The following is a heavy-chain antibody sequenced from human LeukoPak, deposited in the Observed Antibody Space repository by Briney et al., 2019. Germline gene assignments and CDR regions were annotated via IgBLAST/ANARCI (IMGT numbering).Heavy chain of an antibody. J-gene: IGHJ4*02. D-gene: IGHD2-15*01. CDR1: GLTFSDYY. V-gene: IGHV3-11*05. CDR2: ISSSSSYT. CDR3: ARAIVDPPYYFDY. Sequence: KAGGSLRLSCAASGLTFSDYYMSWIRQAPGKGLEWVSYISSSSSYTNYADSVKGRFTISRDNAKNSLYLQMNSLRAEDTAVYYCARAIVDPPYYFDYWGQGTLVTVSS.